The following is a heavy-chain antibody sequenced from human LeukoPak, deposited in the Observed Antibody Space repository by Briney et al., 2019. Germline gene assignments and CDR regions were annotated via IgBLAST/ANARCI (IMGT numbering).Heavy chain of an antibody. CDR2: INHSGST. CDR3: ARAAYYVWGSYAFDY. D-gene: IGHD3-16*01. V-gene: IGHV4-34*01. Sequence: SETLSLTCAVYGGSFSGYYWSWIRQPPGKGLEWIGEINHSGSTNYNPSLKSRVTISVDTSKNQFSLKLSSVTAADTAVYYCARAAYYVWGSYAFDYWGQGTLVTVSS. CDR1: GGSFSGYY. J-gene: IGHJ4*02.